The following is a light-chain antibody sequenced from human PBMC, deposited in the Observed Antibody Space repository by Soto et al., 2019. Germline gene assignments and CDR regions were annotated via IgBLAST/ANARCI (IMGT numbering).Light chain of an antibody. CDR1: QGISSY. CDR3: QQLNSYPLT. J-gene: IGKJ4*01. CDR2: AAS. V-gene: IGKV1-9*01. Sequence: DIQLTQSPSFLSASVGDRVTITCRASQGISSYLAWYQQKPGKAPKLLIYAASTLQGGVPSRFSGSGSGTEFTLTISSVQPEDFATYYCQQLNSYPLTFGGGTKVEIK.